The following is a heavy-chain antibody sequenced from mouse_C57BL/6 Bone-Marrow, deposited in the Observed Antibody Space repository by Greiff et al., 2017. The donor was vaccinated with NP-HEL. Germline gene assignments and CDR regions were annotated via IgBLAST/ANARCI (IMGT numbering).Heavy chain of an antibody. Sequence: EVKVVESGGGLVQPGGSLKLSCAASGFTFSDYGMAWVRQAPRKGPEWVAFISNLAYSIYYADTVTGRFTISRENAKNTLYLEMSSLRSEDTAMYYCARGGRGEAMDYWGQGTSVTVSS. CDR3: ARGGRGEAMDY. CDR2: ISNLAYSI. D-gene: IGHD3-3*01. J-gene: IGHJ4*01. CDR1: GFTFSDYG. V-gene: IGHV5-15*01.